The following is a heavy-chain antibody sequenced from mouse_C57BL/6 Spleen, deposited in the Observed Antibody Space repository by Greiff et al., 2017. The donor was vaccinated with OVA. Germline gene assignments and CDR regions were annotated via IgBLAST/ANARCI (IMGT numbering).Heavy chain of an antibody. Sequence: VQLKESGPGLVAPSQSLSITCTVSGFSLTSYGVHWVRPPPGKGLEWLVVIWSDGSTTYNSALKSRLSISKDNSKSQVFLKMNSLQTDDTAMYYCARGDYGSRGAMDYWGQGTSVTVSS. J-gene: IGHJ4*01. D-gene: IGHD1-1*01. V-gene: IGHV2-6*03. CDR3: ARGDYGSRGAMDY. CDR2: IWSDGST. CDR1: GFSLTSYG.